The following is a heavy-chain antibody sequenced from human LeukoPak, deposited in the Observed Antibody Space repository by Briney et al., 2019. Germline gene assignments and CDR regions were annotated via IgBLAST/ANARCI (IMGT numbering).Heavy chain of an antibody. CDR2: INHIGST. D-gene: IGHD7-27*01. V-gene: IGHV4-34*01. Sequence: PSETLSLTCAVSGGSFSGHYWSWIRHPPRNGLEWIGEINHIGSTNYNPSLKSRVTISVATSKNEFSLKLSSVTAADTAVYYCARVRATGAHDYWGQGALVTVSS. CDR3: ARVRATGAHDY. CDR1: GGSFSGHY. J-gene: IGHJ4*02.